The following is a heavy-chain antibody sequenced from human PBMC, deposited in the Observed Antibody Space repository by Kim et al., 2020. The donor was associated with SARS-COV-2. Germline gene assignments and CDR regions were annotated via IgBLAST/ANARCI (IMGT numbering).Heavy chain of an antibody. J-gene: IGHJ4*02. CDR2: LYSGGST. V-gene: IGHV3-66*01. Sequence: GGSLRLSCAASGFTVSSIYMSWVRQAPGKGLEWVSVLYSGGSTYYADSVKGRFTISRDNSRNTLYLQMDSLRAEDTGVYYCARDKNPGDYWGQGTLVTVSS. CDR1: GFTVSSIY. CDR3: ARDKNPGDY.